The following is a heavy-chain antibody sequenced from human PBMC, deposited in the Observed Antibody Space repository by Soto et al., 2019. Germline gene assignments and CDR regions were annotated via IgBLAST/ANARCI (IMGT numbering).Heavy chain of an antibody. CDR3: ARAGAAAGNYYYYGVDV. CDR1: GGSISSYY. CDR2: IYYSGST. D-gene: IGHD6-13*01. V-gene: IGHV4-59*01. J-gene: IGHJ6*02. Sequence: SETLSLTCTVSGGSISSYYWSWIRQPPGKGLEWIGYIYYSGSTNYNPSLKSRVTISVDTSKNQFSLKLNSVTAADTAVYYCARAGAAAGNYYYYGVDVWGQGTTVTVS.